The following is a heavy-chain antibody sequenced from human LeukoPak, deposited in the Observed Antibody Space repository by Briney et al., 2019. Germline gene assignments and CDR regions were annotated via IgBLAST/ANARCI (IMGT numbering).Heavy chain of an antibody. V-gene: IGHV1-24*01. CDR2: FDPEDGET. Sequence: ASVKVSCKVSGYTLTELSMQWVRQAPGKGLEWMGGFDPEDGETIYAQKFQGRVTMTEDTSTDTAYMELSSLRSEDTAVYYCATGGTYYYDSSGYYHNWFDPWGQGTLVTVSS. CDR3: ATGGTYYYDSSGYYHNWFDP. CDR1: GYTLTELS. J-gene: IGHJ5*02. D-gene: IGHD3-22*01.